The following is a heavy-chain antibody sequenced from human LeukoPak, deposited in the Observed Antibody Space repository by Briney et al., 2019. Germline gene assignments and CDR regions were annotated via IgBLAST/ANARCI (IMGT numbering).Heavy chain of an antibody. CDR1: GFTFSRCG. Sequence: PGGSLRLSCAASGFTFSRCGMNWFRQPPGKGLEWISYISGTSTIYYADSVTGRFTISRDNTKNSLYLQMNNLRAEDTAVYYCASSPDRIWSGYDYWGQGALVTVSS. CDR3: ASSPDRIWSGYDY. D-gene: IGHD3-3*01. V-gene: IGHV3-48*04. CDR2: ISGTSTI. J-gene: IGHJ4*02.